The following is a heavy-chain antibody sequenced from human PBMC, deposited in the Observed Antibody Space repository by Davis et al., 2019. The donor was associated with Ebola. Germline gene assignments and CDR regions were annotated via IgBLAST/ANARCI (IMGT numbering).Heavy chain of an antibody. D-gene: IGHD6-13*01. CDR1: GGTFSSYA. Sequence: SVKVSCKASGGTFSSYAISWVRQAPGQGLEWMGRIIPILGIANYAQKFQGRVTMTTDTSTSTAYMELRSLRSDDTAVYYCARDPLAAALKYWGQGTLVTVSS. CDR3: ARDPLAAALKY. J-gene: IGHJ4*02. V-gene: IGHV1-69*04. CDR2: IIPILGIA.